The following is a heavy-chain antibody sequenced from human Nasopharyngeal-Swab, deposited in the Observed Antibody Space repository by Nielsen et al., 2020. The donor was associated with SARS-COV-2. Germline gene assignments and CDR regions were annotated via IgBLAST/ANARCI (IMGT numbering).Heavy chain of an antibody. CDR1: GFSFSSYG. CDR3: AREQWLVLGYYYGMDV. D-gene: IGHD6-19*01. V-gene: IGHV3-33*01. CDR2: IWYEGSNK. J-gene: IGHJ6*02. Sequence: GGSLRLSCAASGFSFSSYGMHWVRQAPGKGLEWVAVIWYEGSNKYYADSVKGRFTISRDNSKNTLYLQMNSLRDEDTAVYYCAREQWLVLGYYYGMDVWGQGTTVTVSS.